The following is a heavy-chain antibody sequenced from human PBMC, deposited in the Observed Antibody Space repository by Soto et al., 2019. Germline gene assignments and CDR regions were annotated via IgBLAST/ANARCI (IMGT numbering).Heavy chain of an antibody. D-gene: IGHD3-10*01. CDR2: ISAYNGNT. CDR1: GYTFTNFG. V-gene: IGHV1-18*01. J-gene: IGHJ4*02. Sequence: QVQLVQSGAEVKKPGASVKVSCKASGYTFTNFGISWVRQAPGQGLEWMGWISAYNGNTKDAQNFQVRVTMTTETSTSTAYIELRSLRSDDTAVYYCARAGTPIDYWGQGTLVTVSS. CDR3: ARAGTPIDY.